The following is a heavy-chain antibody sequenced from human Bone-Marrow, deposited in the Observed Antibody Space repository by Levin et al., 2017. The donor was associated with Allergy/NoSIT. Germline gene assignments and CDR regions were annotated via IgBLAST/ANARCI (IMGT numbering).Heavy chain of an antibody. CDR1: GYTFTSYD. D-gene: IGHD1-1*01. CDR2: MNPNSGNT. J-gene: IGHJ5*02. V-gene: IGHV1-8*01. CDR3: ARVRVRGHNWFDP. Sequence: GESLKISCKASGYTFTSYDINWVRQATGQGLEWMGWMNPNSGNTGYAQNFQGRITMTRNTSISTAYMELSSLRSEDTAVYYCARVRVRGHNWFDPWGQGTLVTVSS.